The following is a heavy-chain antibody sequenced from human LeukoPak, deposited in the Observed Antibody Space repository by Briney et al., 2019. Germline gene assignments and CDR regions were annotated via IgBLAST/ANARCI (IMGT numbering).Heavy chain of an antibody. CDR1: EFTVSSYW. Sequence: RGSLRLSCVASEFTVSSYWMSWVRQAPGKGLEWVANIKQDGSEKYYVDSVKGRFTISSDNAKNSLYLQMNSLRAEDTAVYYCARVGSRGLLWFGELSFDYWGQGTLVTVSS. V-gene: IGHV3-7*01. CDR2: IKQDGSEK. J-gene: IGHJ4*02. CDR3: ARVGSRGLLWFGELSFDY. D-gene: IGHD3-10*01.